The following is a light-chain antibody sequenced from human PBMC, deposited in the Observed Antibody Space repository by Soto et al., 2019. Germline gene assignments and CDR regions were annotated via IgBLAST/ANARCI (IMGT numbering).Light chain of an antibody. CDR2: AAS. V-gene: IGKV1-39*01. J-gene: IGKJ3*01. CDR3: QQSYSAPETT. CDR1: QSISSY. Sequence: DIQMTQSPSSLSASVGDRVTITCRASQSISSYLNWYQQKPGKAPKLLIYAASSLQGGVPSRFSGSGSGTDFTLTISSLQPEDFATYYCQQSYSAPETTFGPGTKVDI.